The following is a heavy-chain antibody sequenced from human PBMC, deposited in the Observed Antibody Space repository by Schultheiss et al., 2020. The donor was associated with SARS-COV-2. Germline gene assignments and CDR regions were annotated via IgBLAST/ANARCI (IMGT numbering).Heavy chain of an antibody. CDR1: GFTFSSYW. V-gene: IGHV3-7*03. CDR2: IKQDGSEK. CDR3: GLSYYYYYGMDV. J-gene: IGHJ6*02. Sequence: GESLKISCAASGFTFSSYWMSWVRQAPGKGLEWVANIKQDGSEKYYVDSVKGRFTISRDNAKNSLYLQMNSLRAEDTAVYYCGLSYYYYYGMDVWGQGTTVTVSS. D-gene: IGHD2/OR15-2a*01.